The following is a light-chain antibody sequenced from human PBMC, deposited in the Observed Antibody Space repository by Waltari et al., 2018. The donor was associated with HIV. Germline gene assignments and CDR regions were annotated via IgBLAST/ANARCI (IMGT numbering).Light chain of an antibody. Sequence: QSALPQPASVSGSPGQSITISCTGTSRDVGDYNIVSWYQQHPGKAPKPMIYEVSNRPSGVSNRFSGSKSGNTASLTISGLQAEDEADYYCSSYTSNNTPYVFGTGTKVTVL. CDR2: EVS. V-gene: IGLV2-14*01. J-gene: IGLJ1*01. CDR3: SSYTSNNTPYV. CDR1: SRDVGDYNI.